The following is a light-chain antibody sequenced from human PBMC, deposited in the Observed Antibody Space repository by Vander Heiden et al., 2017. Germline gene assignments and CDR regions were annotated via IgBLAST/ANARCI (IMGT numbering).Light chain of an antibody. Sequence: QSAPTQPPSASGSPGQSVTISCTGTSSDVGAYDYVTWYQQHPGKAPKLMIYEVTQRPSGVPDRFSGSKSGNTASLTVSGLQAEDEADYFCSSYAGSNNLVFGGGTKLTVV. V-gene: IGLV2-8*01. J-gene: IGLJ3*02. CDR2: EVT. CDR1: SSDVGAYDY. CDR3: SSYAGSNNLV.